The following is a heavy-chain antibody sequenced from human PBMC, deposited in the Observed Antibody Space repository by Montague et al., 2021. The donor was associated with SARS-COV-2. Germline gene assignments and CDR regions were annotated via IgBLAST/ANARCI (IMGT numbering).Heavy chain of an antibody. V-gene: IGHV4-61*01. CDR2: ISYSGST. CDR1: GDSVSSSSSY. Sequence: SETLSLTCTVSGDSVSSSSSYWNWIRQPPGKGLEWIGYISYSGSTNYNPSLKSRVTISVDTSKNQLSLKVISATAADTAVYYCARIGYEGVGYYYINSDWGQGTPVTVSS. J-gene: IGHJ1*01. CDR3: ARIGYEGVGYYYINSD. D-gene: IGHD3-22*01.